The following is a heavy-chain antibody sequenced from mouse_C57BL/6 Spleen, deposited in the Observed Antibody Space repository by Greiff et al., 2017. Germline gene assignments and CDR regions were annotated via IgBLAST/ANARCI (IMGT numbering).Heavy chain of an antibody. CDR3: TRSSPIYYGNYFDY. CDR2: IDPETGGT. J-gene: IGHJ2*01. V-gene: IGHV1-15*01. CDR1: GYTFTDYE. D-gene: IGHD2-1*01. Sequence: VQLQQSGAELVRPGASVTLSCKASGYTFTDYEMHWVKQTPVHGLEWIGAIDPETGGTAYNQKFKGKAILTADKSSSTAYMELRSLTSEDSAVYYCTRSSPIYYGNYFDYWGQGTTLTVSS.